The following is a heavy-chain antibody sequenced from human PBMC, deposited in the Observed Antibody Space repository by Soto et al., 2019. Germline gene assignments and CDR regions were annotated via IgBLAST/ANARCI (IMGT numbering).Heavy chain of an antibody. CDR2: ITASGART. CDR1: GFTVNEYA. D-gene: IGHD1-7*01. J-gene: IGHJ6*02. CDR3: ANDCLGGGTLPPLCEYYCVGV. Sequence: LRLSFVASGFTVNEYAMTWVREARRKGLEWVSDITASGARTFYADSVKGRFTISRDNLKNTLFLELNDLRDDDKALYYSANDCLGGGTLPPLCEYYCVGVWG. V-gene: IGHV3-23*01.